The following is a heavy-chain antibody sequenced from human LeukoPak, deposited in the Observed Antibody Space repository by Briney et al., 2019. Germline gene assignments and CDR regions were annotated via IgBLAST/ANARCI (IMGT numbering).Heavy chain of an antibody. CDR2: IIPILGIA. CDR3: ARLYYGSGSYKNSDY. CDR1: GYTFTSYA. J-gene: IGHJ4*02. Sequence: SVKVSCKASGYTFTSYAISWVRQAPGQGLEWMGRIIPILGIANYAQKFQGRVAITADKPTSTAYMELSSLRSEDTAVYYCARLYYGSGSYKNSDYWGQGTLVTVSS. V-gene: IGHV1-69*04. D-gene: IGHD3-10*01.